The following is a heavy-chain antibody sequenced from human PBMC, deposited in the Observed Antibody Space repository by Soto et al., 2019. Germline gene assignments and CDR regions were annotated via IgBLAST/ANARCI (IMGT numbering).Heavy chain of an antibody. CDR3: ARDPEDIVLVPAAHYFDY. CDR2: ISAYNGNT. V-gene: IGHV1-18*04. J-gene: IGHJ4*02. D-gene: IGHD2-2*01. CDR1: GYTFTSYG. Sequence: ASVKVSCKASGYTFTSYGISWVRQAPGQGLEWMGWISAYNGNTNYAQKLQGRVTMTTDTSTSTAYMELRSLRSDDTAVYYCARDPEDIVLVPAAHYFDYWGQGTLVTVSS.